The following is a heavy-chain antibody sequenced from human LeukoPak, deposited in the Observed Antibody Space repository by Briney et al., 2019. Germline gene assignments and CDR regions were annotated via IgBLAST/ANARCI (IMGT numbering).Heavy chain of an antibody. D-gene: IGHD3-3*01. CDR2: IIAIFGTA. V-gene: IGHV1-69*05. CDR3: ARACPGGITYYDFWSGFAFAI. CDR1: GGTFSSYA. Sequence: SVKVSCKASGGTFSSYAISGVGQAPGQGLEGMGGIIAIFGTANYAQKFQGRVTITTDESTSTAYMELSSLRSEDTAVYYCARACPGGITYYDFWSGFAFAIWGQGTMVTLPS. J-gene: IGHJ3*02.